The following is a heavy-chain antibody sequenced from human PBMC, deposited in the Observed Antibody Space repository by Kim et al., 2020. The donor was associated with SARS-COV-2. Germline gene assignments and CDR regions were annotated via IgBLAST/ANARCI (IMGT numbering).Heavy chain of an antibody. Sequence: SETLSLTCTVSGGSISSYYWSWIRQPPGKGLEWIGYIYYSGSTNYNPSLKSRVTISVDTSKNQFSLKLSSVTAADTAVYYCARDMGLPDNYYYGMDVWGQGTTVTVSS. CDR2: IYYSGST. CDR1: GGSISSYY. V-gene: IGHV4-59*01. CDR3: ARDMGLPDNYYYGMDV. J-gene: IGHJ6*02. D-gene: IGHD5-18*01.